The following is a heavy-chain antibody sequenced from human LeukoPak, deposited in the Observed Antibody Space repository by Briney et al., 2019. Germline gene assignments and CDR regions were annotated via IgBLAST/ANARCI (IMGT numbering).Heavy chain of an antibody. CDR2: IYPGDSDT. CDR3: ASQGYSYGSPFDY. CDR1: GYSFTSYW. V-gene: IGHV5-51*01. Sequence: GESLKISCKGSGYSFTSYWIGWVRQLPGKGLEWMGIIYPGDSDTRYSPSFQGQVTISADKSISTAYLQWSSLKASDTAMYYCASQGYSYGSPFDYWGQGTLVTVSS. J-gene: IGHJ4*02. D-gene: IGHD5-18*01.